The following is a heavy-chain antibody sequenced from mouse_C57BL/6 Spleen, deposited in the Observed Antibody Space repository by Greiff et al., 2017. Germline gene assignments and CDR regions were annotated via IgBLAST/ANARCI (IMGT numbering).Heavy chain of an antibody. CDR1: GYSFTGYY. J-gene: IGHJ3*01. Sequence: VQLQQSGPELVKPGASVKISCKASGYSFTGYYMNWVKQSPEKSLEWIGEINPSTGGTTYNQKFKAKATLTVDKSSSTAYMQLKSLTSEDSAVYYCARGGYGNYPFAYWGQGTLVTVSA. CDR2: INPSTGGT. V-gene: IGHV1-42*01. CDR3: ARGGYGNYPFAY. D-gene: IGHD2-1*01.